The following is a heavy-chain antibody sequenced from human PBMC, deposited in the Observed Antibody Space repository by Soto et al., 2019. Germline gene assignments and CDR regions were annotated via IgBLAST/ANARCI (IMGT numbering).Heavy chain of an antibody. D-gene: IGHD3-3*01. CDR1: GYTFTSYD. Sequence: ASVKVSCKASGYTFTSYDINWVRQATGQGLEWMGWMNPNSGNTGYAQKFQGRVTMTRNTSISTAYMELSSLRSEDTAVYYCARLRPQNPTYYDFWSGYYRYWFDPWGQETLVTVSS. CDR2: MNPNSGNT. V-gene: IGHV1-8*01. J-gene: IGHJ5*02. CDR3: ARLRPQNPTYYDFWSGYYRYWFDP.